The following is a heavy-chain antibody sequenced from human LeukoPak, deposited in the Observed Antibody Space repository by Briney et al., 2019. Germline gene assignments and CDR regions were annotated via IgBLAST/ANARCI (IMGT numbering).Heavy chain of an antibody. D-gene: IGHD6-13*01. CDR3: ARVGYSSSWYIDY. CDR2: INNDGGST. V-gene: IGHV3-74*01. J-gene: IGHJ4*02. Sequence: GGSLRLSCAASGFTFSSYWMHWVRQPPGKGLVCVSRINNDGGSTSYADSVKGRFTISRDNAKNTLYLQMNSLRAEDTAVYYCARVGYSSSWYIDYWGQGTLVTVSS. CDR1: GFTFSSYW.